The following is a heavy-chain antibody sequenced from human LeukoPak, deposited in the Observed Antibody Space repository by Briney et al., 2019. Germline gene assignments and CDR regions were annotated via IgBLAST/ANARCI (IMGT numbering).Heavy chain of an antibody. J-gene: IGHJ6*02. Sequence: GGSLRLSCAASGFTFSSYGMHWVRQAPGKGLEWVSSITSSSDYMYYADPVKGRFTISRDNAKNSLYLQMNSLRAEDTAVYYCARDWGYCSSTSCFYYGMDVWGQGTTVTVSS. D-gene: IGHD2-2*01. CDR2: ITSSSDYM. CDR1: GFTFSSYG. CDR3: ARDWGYCSSTSCFYYGMDV. V-gene: IGHV3-21*01.